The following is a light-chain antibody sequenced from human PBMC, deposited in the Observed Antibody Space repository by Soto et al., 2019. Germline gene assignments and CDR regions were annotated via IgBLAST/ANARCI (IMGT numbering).Light chain of an antibody. CDR1: QSVSAS. CDR3: QQYNNWPLT. CDR2: GVS. J-gene: IGKJ4*01. Sequence: EIVMTHSAATLSVSPGEIATLSFRASQSVSASLAWYQQKPGQAPRLLIYGVSTRAPGLPGRFSGSGSGTEFTLTISSLQSEDLAVYYCQQYNNWPLTFGGGTKVDIK. V-gene: IGKV3-15*01.